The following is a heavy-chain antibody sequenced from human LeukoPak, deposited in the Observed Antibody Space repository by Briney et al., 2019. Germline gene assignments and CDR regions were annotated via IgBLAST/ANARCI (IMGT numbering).Heavy chain of an antibody. CDR2: IYSGGST. J-gene: IGHJ4*02. Sequence: PGGSLRLSCAASGFTVGTKYMNWVRQAPGKGLEWVSVIYSGGSTYYADSVKGRFTISRHNSKNTLYLQMNSLRAEDTAVYYCASGGSYPELDYWGQGTLVTVSS. D-gene: IGHD3-16*01. CDR1: GFTVGTKY. CDR3: ASGGSYPELDY. V-gene: IGHV3-53*04.